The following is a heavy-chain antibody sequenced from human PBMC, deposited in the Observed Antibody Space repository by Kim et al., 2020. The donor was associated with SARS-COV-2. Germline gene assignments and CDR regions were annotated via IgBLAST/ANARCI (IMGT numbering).Heavy chain of an antibody. CDR3: ARVDKNGWSPPFYY. CDR2: IIPLFGTA. J-gene: IGHJ4*02. CDR1: ADDFKNYV. D-gene: IGHD6-19*01. V-gene: IGHV1-69*13. Sequence: SVKVSCKVSADDFKNYVIGWVRQAPGQGLEWMGGIIPLFGTANYAPKFQARVTISADEFTTTAYMEMGGLRHDDTAVYYCARVDKNGWSPPFYYWGQGT.